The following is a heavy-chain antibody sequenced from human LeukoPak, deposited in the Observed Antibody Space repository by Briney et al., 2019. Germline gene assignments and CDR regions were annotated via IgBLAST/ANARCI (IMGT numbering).Heavy chain of an antibody. D-gene: IGHD3-3*01. CDR3: ARGVTILGVVGNWFDP. V-gene: IGHV4-38-2*01. J-gene: IGHJ5*02. CDR2: IYHSGST. CDR1: GYSIRSGYY. Sequence: PSETLSLTXAVSGYSIRSGYYWGWIREPPGKGLERIGSIYHSGSTYYNPSLESRVTISVDTSKNQFSLKLSSVTAADTAVYYCARGVTILGVVGNWFDPWGQGTLVTVSS.